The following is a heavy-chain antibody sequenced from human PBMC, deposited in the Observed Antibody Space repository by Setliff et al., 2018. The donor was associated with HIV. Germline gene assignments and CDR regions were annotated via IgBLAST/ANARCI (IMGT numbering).Heavy chain of an antibody. CDR1: GFTFSSYA. CDR3: AKQYSMYYYYYMDV. Sequence: GGSLRLSCAASGFTFSSYAMSWVRQAPGKGLEWVSGISGSGGSTYDADSVKGRCTITRDNSKNTLYLQMNSLRAEDTAVYYCAKQYSMYYYYYMDVWGKGTTVTVSS. D-gene: IGHD6-6*01. CDR2: ISGSGGST. J-gene: IGHJ6*03. V-gene: IGHV3-23*01.